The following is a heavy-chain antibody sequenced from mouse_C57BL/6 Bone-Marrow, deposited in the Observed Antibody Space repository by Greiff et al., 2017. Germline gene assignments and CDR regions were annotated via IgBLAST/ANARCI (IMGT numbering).Heavy chain of an antibody. D-gene: IGHD2-4*01. CDR1: GYTFTSYW. CDR3: ASDYDSGNFDY. J-gene: IGHJ2*01. Sequence: VQLQQPGAELVKPGASVKLSCKASGYTFTSYWMQWVKQRPGQGLAWIGEIDPSDSYTNYNQKFKGKATVTVDASSSTAYMQLRSLTSDDSAFYYCASDYDSGNFDYWGQGTTLTVSS. CDR2: IDPSDSYT. V-gene: IGHV1-50*01.